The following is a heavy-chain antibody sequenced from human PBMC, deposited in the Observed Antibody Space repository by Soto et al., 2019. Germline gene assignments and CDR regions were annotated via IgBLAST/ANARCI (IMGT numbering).Heavy chain of an antibody. J-gene: IGHJ5*02. CDR3: ARGTGGSRRFDP. V-gene: IGHV3-53*02. CDR2: IYSGGAT. CDR1: GLIVSNNY. D-gene: IGHD3-16*01. Sequence: EVQLVETGGGLIQPGGSLRLSCEVSGLIVSNNYITWLRHAPGKGLELVSIIYSGGATYYADSVKGRFTIAIDNSKNRVYLQMNNLRAEETAVYYCARGTGGSRRFDPWGQGTLVTVSS.